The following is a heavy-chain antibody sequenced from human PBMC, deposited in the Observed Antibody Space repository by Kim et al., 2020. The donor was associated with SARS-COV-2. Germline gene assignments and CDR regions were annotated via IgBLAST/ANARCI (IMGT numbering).Heavy chain of an antibody. V-gene: IGHV3-23*01. CDR2: IGVSGGST. Sequence: GGSLRLSCAASGFTFSSYSMSWVRQAPGKGLEWVSAIGVSGGSTYYADSVQGRFTISRDNSKNTLYLQMNSLRAEDTAVYYCTKGELITMIVLVSVFDYWGQGTLVTLSS. CDR1: GFTFSSYS. J-gene: IGHJ4*02. CDR3: TKGELITMIVLVSVFDY. D-gene: IGHD3-22*01.